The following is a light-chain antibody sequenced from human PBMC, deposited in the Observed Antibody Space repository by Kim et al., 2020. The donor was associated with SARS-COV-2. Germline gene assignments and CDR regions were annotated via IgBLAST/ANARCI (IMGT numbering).Light chain of an antibody. CDR2: AAS. V-gene: IGKV3-20*01. J-gene: IGKJ1*01. Sequence: EIVLTQSPGTLSLSPGERATFSCGASQSVRSNYLAWYQQKPGQAPRLLIYAASSRATGIPDRFSGSGSGTDFTLTIIRLEPEDFAVYYCQQYGSSPWTFAQGTKVDI. CDR3: QQYGSSPWT. CDR1: QSVRSNY.